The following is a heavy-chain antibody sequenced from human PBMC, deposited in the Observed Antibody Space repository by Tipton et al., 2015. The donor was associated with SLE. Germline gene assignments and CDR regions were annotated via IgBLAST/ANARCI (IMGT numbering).Heavy chain of an antibody. V-gene: IGHV3-21*01. CDR2: ISSSGAYM. CDR3: TRGTGSRHYYSMDV. J-gene: IGHJ6*03. CDR1: GFTFSSYE. Sequence: SLRLSCAASGFTFSSYEMNWVRQAPGKGLEWVSSISSSGAYMHYADSVTGRFTISRDNADKSLSLHMNSLRAEDTALYYCTRGTGSRHYYSMDVWGSGTTVTVSS.